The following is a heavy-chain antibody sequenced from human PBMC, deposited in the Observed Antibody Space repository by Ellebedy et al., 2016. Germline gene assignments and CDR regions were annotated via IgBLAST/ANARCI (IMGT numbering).Heavy chain of an antibody. Sequence: SETLSLTCAVYGGSFSGYYWSWIRQPPGKGLEWIGEINHSGSTNYNPSLKSRVTISVDTSKNQFSLKLSSVTAADTAVYYCARGSLWPDKAAAGRGIDYWGQGTLVTVSS. CDR2: INHSGST. CDR1: GGSFSGYY. V-gene: IGHV4-34*01. D-gene: IGHD6-13*01. CDR3: ARGSLWPDKAAAGRGIDY. J-gene: IGHJ4*02.